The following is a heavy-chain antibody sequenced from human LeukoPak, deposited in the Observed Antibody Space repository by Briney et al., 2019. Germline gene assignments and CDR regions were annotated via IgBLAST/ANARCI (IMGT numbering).Heavy chain of an antibody. CDR1: GFIFSDYW. J-gene: IGHJ4*02. Sequence: GGSRRLSCAASGFIFSDYWMRWVRQAPGKGLEWVASIHKDGSERWYVDSVKGRVTISRDNVKNSLYLQMNSLRPEDTAVYYCARDPYGDYGDCFDYWGQGTLVTVSS. CDR2: IHKDGSER. CDR3: ARDPYGDYGDCFDY. V-gene: IGHV3-7*01. D-gene: IGHD4-17*01.